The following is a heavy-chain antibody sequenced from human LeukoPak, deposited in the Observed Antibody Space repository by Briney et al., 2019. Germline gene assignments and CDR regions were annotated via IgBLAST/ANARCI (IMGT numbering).Heavy chain of an antibody. J-gene: IGHJ4*02. V-gene: IGHV3-9*01. Sequence: GGSLRLSCAASGFTFDDYAMHWVRQAPGKGLEWVSGISWNSGSIGYADSVKGRFTISRDNAKNSLYLQMNSLRAEDTALYYCAKDIDFWSGLNYWGQGTLVTVSS. D-gene: IGHD3-3*01. CDR3: AKDIDFWSGLNY. CDR1: GFTFDDYA. CDR2: ISWNSGSI.